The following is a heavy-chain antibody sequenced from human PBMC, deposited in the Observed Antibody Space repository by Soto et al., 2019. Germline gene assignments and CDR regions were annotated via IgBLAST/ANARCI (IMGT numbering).Heavy chain of an antibody. CDR3: ARDGYSYGYVVYYGMDV. D-gene: IGHD5-18*01. CDR2: ISSSSSYI. CDR1: GFTFSSYS. J-gene: IGHJ6*02. Sequence: EVQLVESGGGLVKPGGSLRLSCAASGFTFSSYSMNWVRQAPGKGLEWVSSISSSSSYIYYADSVKGRFTISRDNAKNSLYLQMNSLRAEDTAVYYCARDGYSYGYVVYYGMDVWGQGTTVTVSS. V-gene: IGHV3-21*01.